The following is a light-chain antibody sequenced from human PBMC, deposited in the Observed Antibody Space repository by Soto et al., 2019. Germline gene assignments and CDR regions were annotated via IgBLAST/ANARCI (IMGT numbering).Light chain of an antibody. J-gene: IGLJ1*01. CDR1: NIGSKS. CDR3: QVWDYNSDHFV. Sequence: SYVVTQPPSVSVAPGQTARISCLGNNIGSKSVHWYQQKPGRAPVLVVYDDTDRPSGIPERFSGSNSGNTAALTISRVEAGDEADYYCQVWDYNSDHFVFAPGTKLTVL. CDR2: DDT. V-gene: IGLV3-21*02.